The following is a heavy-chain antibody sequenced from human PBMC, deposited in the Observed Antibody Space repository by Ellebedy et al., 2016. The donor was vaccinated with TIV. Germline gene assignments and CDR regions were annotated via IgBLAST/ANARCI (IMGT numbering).Heavy chain of an antibody. CDR2: ISGSGGST. Sequence: PGGSLRLSCAASGFTFSSYAMSWVRQAPGKGLEWVSAISGSGGSTYYADSVKGRFTISRDNSKNTLYLQMNSLRAEDTAVYYCARKVPAPTTVPPNWYFDLWGRGTLVTVSS. CDR3: ARKVPAPTTVPPNWYFDL. J-gene: IGHJ2*01. D-gene: IGHD4-17*01. V-gene: IGHV3-23*01. CDR1: GFTFSSYA.